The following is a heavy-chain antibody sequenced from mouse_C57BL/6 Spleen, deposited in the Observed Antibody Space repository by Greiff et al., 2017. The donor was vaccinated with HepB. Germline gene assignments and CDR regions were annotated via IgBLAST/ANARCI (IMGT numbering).Heavy chain of an antibody. V-gene: IGHV5-17*01. CDR2: ISSGRSTI. CDR3: ASAYDGVWYFDV. J-gene: IGHJ1*03. Sequence: EVQVVESGGGLVKPGGSLKLSCAASGFTFSDYGMHWVRQAPEKGLEWVAYISSGRSTIYYADTVKGRFTISRDNAKNTLFLHMTSLMSEDTAMYYFASAYDGVWYFDVWGTGTPVTVSS. D-gene: IGHD1-2*01. CDR1: GFTFSDYG.